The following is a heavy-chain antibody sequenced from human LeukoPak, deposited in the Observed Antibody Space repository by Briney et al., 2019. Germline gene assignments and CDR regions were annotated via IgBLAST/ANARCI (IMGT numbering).Heavy chain of an antibody. CDR2: ISYDGSNE. J-gene: IGHJ6*02. D-gene: IGHD2-8*01. V-gene: IGHV3-30*03. CDR3: ARDVVLMSMDV. CDR1: GFTFSNYG. Sequence: GGSLRLSCVVSGFTFSNYGMHWVRQAPGKGLEWVAVISYDGSNEYYADSVKGRFTISRDNSKNTLFLQMNSLRAEDTAVYYCARDVVLMSMDVWGQGTTVTVSS.